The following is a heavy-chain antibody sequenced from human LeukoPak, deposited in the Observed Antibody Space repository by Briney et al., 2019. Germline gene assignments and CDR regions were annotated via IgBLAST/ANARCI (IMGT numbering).Heavy chain of an antibody. CDR3: ARPTYYYDSSGSRYAFDI. V-gene: IGHV4-59*01. J-gene: IGHJ3*02. CDR1: GGSISSYY. D-gene: IGHD3-22*01. CDR2: IYYSGST. Sequence: SETLSLTCTVSGGSISSYYWSWIRQPPGKGLEWIGYIYYSGSTNYNPSLKSRVTMSVDTSENQFSLKLSSVTAADTAVYYCARPTYYYDSSGSRYAFDIWGQGTMVTVSS.